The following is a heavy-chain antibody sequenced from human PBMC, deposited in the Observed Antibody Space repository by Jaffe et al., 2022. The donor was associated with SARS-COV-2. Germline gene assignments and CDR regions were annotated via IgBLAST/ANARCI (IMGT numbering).Heavy chain of an antibody. D-gene: IGHD6-13*01. CDR3: ARIRVAAAGGGYFDY. J-gene: IGHJ4*02. CDR1: GFSLSTSGMC. V-gene: IGHV2-70*01. Sequence: QVTLRESGPALVKPTQTLTLTCTFSGFSLSTSGMCVSWIRQPPGKALEWLALIDWDDDKYYSTSLKTRLTISKDTSKNQVVLTMTNMDPVDTATYYCARIRVAAAGGGYFDYWGQGTLVTVSS. CDR2: IDWDDDK.